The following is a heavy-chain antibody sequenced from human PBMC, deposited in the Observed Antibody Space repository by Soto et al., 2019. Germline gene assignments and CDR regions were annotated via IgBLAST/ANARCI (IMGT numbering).Heavy chain of an antibody. J-gene: IGHJ4*02. V-gene: IGHV1-69*08. CDR2: IIPILGTA. D-gene: IGHD3-10*01. CDR1: GGTFTSYT. CDR3: ARDEGMVHPLAF. Sequence: QVQLVQSGTEVKKPGSSVKVSCKASGGTFTSYTFNWVRQAPGQGLEWMGRIIPILGTANYAQRFQGRVTITADKSTNTAYMELSSLRSEDTAVYYCARDEGMVHPLAFWGQGTLVTVSS.